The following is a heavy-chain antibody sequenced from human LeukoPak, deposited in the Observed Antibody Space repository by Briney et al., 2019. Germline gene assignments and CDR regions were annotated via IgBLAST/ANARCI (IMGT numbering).Heavy chain of an antibody. CDR2: INPNSGGT. D-gene: IGHD4-23*01. CDR1: GYTFTGYY. V-gene: IGHV1-2*02. CDR3: ARSYGGETSFDY. Sequence: ASVTVSCKASGYTFTGYYMHWVRQAPGQGLEWMGWINPNSGGTNYAQKFQGRVTMTRDTSISTAYMELSRLRSDDTAVYYCARSYGGETSFDYWGQGTLVTVSS. J-gene: IGHJ4*02.